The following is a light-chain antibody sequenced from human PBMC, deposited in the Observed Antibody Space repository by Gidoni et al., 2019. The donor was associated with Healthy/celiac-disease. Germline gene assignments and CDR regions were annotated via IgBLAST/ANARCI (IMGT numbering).Light chain of an antibody. CDR1: QGISSY. CDR3: QPYYSYPYT. CDR2: AAS. V-gene: IGKV1-8*01. J-gene: IGKJ2*01. Sequence: AIRMTQSPSSFSASTGDRVTITCRASQGISSYLAWYQQKPGKAPKLLIYAASTLQSGVPSRFSGSGSGTDFTLTSSCLQSEDFATYYCQPYYSYPYTFGQGTKLEIK.